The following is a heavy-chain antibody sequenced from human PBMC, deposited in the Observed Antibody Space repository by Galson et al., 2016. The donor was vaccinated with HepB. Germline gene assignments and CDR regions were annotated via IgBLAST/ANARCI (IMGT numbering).Heavy chain of an antibody. D-gene: IGHD4-17*01. J-gene: IGHJ4*02. V-gene: IGHV3-30*18. Sequence: SLRLSCAASGFIFSSFVMHWVRQAPGKGLEWVARISFDGSNEYYGDSVKGRFTISRDNSKNTLDLQMNSLGPEDTAVYYCAKSFFSVPYGDDHYYFDSWGQGTLVTVSS. CDR1: GFIFSSFV. CDR2: ISFDGSNE. CDR3: AKSFFSVPYGDDHYYFDS.